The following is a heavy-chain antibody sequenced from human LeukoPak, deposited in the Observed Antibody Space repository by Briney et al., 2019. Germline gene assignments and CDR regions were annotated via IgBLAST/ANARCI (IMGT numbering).Heavy chain of an antibody. J-gene: IGHJ3*02. D-gene: IGHD3-22*01. V-gene: IGHV4-4*07. Sequence: PSETLSLTCTVSGGSISSYYWSWIRQPAGKGLECIGRIYTSGSTNYNPSLKSRVTMSVDTSKNQFSLKLRSVTAADTAVYYCARDLYYYDSSGYYLGAFDIWGQGTMVTVSS. CDR1: GGSISSYY. CDR2: IYTSGST. CDR3: ARDLYYYDSSGYYLGAFDI.